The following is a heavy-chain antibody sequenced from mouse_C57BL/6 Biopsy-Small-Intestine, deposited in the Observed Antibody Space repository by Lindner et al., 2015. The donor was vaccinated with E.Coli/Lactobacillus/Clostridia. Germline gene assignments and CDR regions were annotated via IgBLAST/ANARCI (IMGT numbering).Heavy chain of an antibody. Sequence: VQLQESGGGLVQPKGSLKLSCAASGFTFNTYAMHWVRQAPGKGLEWVARIRSKSSNYATYYADSVKDRFTISRDDSQSMLYLQMNNPKTEDTAMYYCVRDYYYGSSPYYAMDYWGQGTSVTVSS. CDR1: GFTFNTYA. J-gene: IGHJ4*01. CDR3: VRDYYYGSSPYYAMDY. CDR2: IRSKSSNYAT. D-gene: IGHD1-1*01. V-gene: IGHV10-3*01.